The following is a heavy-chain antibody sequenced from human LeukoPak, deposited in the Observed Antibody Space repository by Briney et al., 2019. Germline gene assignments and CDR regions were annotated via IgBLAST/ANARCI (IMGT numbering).Heavy chain of an antibody. CDR3: VRGNPARYDY. CDR1: GESFSGYS. J-gene: IGHJ4*02. Sequence: SETLSLTCAVYGESFSGYSWTWIRQPPGKGLEWIGEINHSGSTSYNASLKSRATILVDTSKNQFSLKLSSVTAADTSIYYCVRGNPARYDYWGQGTLVTVSS. CDR2: INHSGST. V-gene: IGHV4-34*01. D-gene: IGHD1-26*01.